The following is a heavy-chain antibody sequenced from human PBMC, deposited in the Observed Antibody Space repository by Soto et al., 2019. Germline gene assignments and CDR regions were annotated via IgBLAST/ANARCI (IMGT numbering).Heavy chain of an antibody. CDR1: GGSISSYY. CDR2: IYYSGST. D-gene: IGHD1-20*01. CDR3: ARDTGVTGTVDY. Sequence: SSETLSLTSTVSGGSISSYYWSWIRQPPGKGLEWIGYIYYSGSTNYNPSLKSRVTISVDTSKNQFSLKLSSVTAADTAVYYCARDTGVTGTVDYWGQGTLVTVAS. V-gene: IGHV4-59*01. J-gene: IGHJ4*02.